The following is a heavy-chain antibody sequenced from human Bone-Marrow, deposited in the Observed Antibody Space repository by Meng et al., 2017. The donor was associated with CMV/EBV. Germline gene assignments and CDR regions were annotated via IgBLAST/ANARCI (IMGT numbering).Heavy chain of an antibody. D-gene: IGHD2-15*01. CDR3: ARGQSGSPPFYYYYYYSMDV. J-gene: IGHJ6*02. CDR1: GGTFSSYT. Sequence: SVKVSCKASGGTFSSYTISWVRQAPGQGLEWMGRIIPILGIANYAQKFQGRVTITADKPTSTAYMELSSLRSEDTAVYYCARGQSGSPPFYYYYYYSMDVWGQGTTVTVSS. CDR2: IIPILGIA. V-gene: IGHV1-69*02.